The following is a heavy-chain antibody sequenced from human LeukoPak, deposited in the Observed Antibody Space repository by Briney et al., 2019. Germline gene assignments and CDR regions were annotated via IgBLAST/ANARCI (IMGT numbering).Heavy chain of an antibody. J-gene: IGHJ3*02. Sequence: PGGSLRLSCAASGFTFSRYAMSWVRQAPGKGLEWVSAISGSGGSTYYADSVKGRFTISRDNSKNTLYLQMNSLRAEDTAVCYCAKMGPRGSIRGSDNDAFDIWGQGTMVTVSS. D-gene: IGHD2-2*02. CDR1: GFTFSRYA. CDR3: AKMGPRGSIRGSDNDAFDI. V-gene: IGHV3-23*01. CDR2: ISGSGGST.